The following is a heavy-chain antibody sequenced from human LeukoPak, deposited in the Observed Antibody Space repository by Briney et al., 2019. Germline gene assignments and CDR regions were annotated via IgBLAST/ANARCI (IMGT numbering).Heavy chain of an antibody. Sequence: PGGSLRLSCAASGFTFGDYAMSWVRQAPGKGLEWVGFIRSKAYGGTTEYAASVKGRFTISRDDSKSIAYLQMNSLKTEDTAVYYCTRIFSLVRRYFDYWGQGTLVTVSS. D-gene: IGHD2-21*01. J-gene: IGHJ4*02. V-gene: IGHV3-49*04. CDR1: GFTFGDYA. CDR3: TRIFSLVRRYFDY. CDR2: IRSKAYGGTT.